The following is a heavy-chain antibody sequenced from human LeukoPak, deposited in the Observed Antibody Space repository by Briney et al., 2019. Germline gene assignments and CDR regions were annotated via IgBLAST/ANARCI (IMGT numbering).Heavy chain of an antibody. CDR3: ARGAWWFDY. V-gene: IGHV4-34*01. D-gene: IGHD2-8*02. J-gene: IGHJ4*02. CDR1: GGSFSGYH. CDR2: INHSGST. Sequence: PSETLSLTCAVYGGSFSGYHWSWIRQPPGKGLEWIGEINHSGSTNYNPSLKSRVTISVDTSKNQFSLKLSSVTAADTAVYYCARGAWWFDYWGQGTLVTVSS.